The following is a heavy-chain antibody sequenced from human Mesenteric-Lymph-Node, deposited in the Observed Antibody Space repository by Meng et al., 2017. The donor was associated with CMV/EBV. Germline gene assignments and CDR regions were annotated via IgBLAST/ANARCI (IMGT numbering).Heavy chain of an antibody. CDR3: AREEDYDFWSGYRNPFRY. Sequence: SETLSLTCTVSGGSISSYYWSWIRQPPGKGLEWIGYIYYSGSTYYNPSLKSRVTISVDTSKNQFSLKLSSVTAADTAVYYCAREEDYDFWSGYRNPFRYWGQGTLVTVSS. D-gene: IGHD3-3*01. CDR1: GGSISSYY. V-gene: IGHV4-59*12. J-gene: IGHJ4*02. CDR2: IYYSGST.